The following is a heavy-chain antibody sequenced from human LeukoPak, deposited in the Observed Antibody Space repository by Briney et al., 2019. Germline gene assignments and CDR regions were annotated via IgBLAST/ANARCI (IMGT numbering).Heavy chain of an antibody. CDR3: ARVPADCSSTGCPLFDP. D-gene: IGHD2-2*01. Sequence: ASVKVSCKASGYTFTSYGISWVRQAPGQGLEWMGWISAYNGNTNYAQKLQGRVTMTTDTSTSTAYMELRSLRSDDTAVYYCARVPADCSSTGCPLFDPWGQGTLVTVSS. V-gene: IGHV1-18*01. CDR1: GYTFTSYG. CDR2: ISAYNGNT. J-gene: IGHJ5*02.